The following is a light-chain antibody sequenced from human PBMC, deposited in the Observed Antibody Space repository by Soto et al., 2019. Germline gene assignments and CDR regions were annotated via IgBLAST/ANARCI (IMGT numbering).Light chain of an antibody. CDR1: QSVSRY. V-gene: IGKV3-11*01. J-gene: IGKJ5*01. CDR2: GAS. Sequence: EIVLTQSPATLSLSPGDRATLSCRASQSVSRYLAWFQQKPGQTPRLLIYGASNRATGIPDRFSGSGSGTDFTLTISTLKPEDFAVYYCQQRINWPITFGQGTRLEIK. CDR3: QQRINWPIT.